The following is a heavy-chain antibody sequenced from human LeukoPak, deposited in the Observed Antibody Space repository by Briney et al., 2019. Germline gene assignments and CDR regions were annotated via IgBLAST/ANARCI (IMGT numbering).Heavy chain of an antibody. CDR2: IIPIFGTA. D-gene: IGHD1-26*01. CDR1: GGTFSSYA. Sequence: SVKVSCKASGGTFSSYAISWVRQAPGQGLEWMGGIIPIFGTANYAQKFQGRVTITADESTSTAYMELSSLRSEDTAVYYCARDGRDDFFRVDSGSYYYYYYGMDVWGQGTTVTVSS. CDR3: ARDGRDDFFRVDSGSYYYYYYGMDV. J-gene: IGHJ6*02. V-gene: IGHV1-69*13.